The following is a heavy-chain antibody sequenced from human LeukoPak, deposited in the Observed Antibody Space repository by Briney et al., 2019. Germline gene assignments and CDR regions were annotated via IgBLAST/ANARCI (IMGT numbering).Heavy chain of an antibody. D-gene: IGHD2-15*01. CDR1: GVSFSGYY. Sequence: SSETLSLTCAVYGVSFSGYYWSWIRQPPGKGLEWIREINHSGSTNYNPSLKSRVTISVDTSKNQLSLKLSSVTAADTAVYYCASLGTYCSGGSCYSFDYWGQGTLVTVPS. V-gene: IGHV4-34*01. J-gene: IGHJ4*02. CDR2: INHSGST. CDR3: ASLGTYCSGGSCYSFDY.